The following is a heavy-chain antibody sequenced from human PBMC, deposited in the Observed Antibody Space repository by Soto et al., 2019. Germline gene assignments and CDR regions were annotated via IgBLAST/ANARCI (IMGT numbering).Heavy chain of an antibody. CDR3: ARGNYYDSSGYYDY. V-gene: IGHV4-59*01. CDR2: IYYSGST. J-gene: IGHJ4*02. CDR1: GGSFRSYY. Sequence: SETLSLTCTVSGGSFRSYYRSWIRQPPGKGLEWIGYIYYSGSTNYNPSLKSRVTISVDTSKNQFSLKLSSVTAADTAVYYCARGNYYDSSGYYDYWGQGTLVTVSS. D-gene: IGHD3-22*01.